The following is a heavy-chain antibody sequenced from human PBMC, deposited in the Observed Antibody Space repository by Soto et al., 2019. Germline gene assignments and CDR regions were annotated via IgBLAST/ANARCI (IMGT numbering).Heavy chain of an antibody. CDR1: GTTFGSRA. CDR2: ITDSGGDA. V-gene: IGHV3-23*01. D-gene: IGHD3-10*01. Sequence: PGASLRLSCVASGTTFGSRAMSWVRQAPGEVLEWVSSITDSGGDAKYAGSVRGRFTIYRDNSKNPLYLQISSLRAEDSAVYYCARGSTDSYPGSRIFDFWGRGSLVTVSS. J-gene: IGHJ4*02. CDR3: ARGSTDSYPGSRIFDF.